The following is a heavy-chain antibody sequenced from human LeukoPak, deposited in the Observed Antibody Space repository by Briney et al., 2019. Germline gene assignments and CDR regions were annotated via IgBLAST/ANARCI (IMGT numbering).Heavy chain of an antibody. Sequence: ASVKVSCKASGGTFSSYAISWVRQAPGQGLEWMGGIIPIFGTANYAQKFQGRVTITADESTSTAYMELSSLRSEDTAVYYCARHRMATIKSFDYWGQGTLVTVSS. CDR3: ARHRMATIKSFDY. V-gene: IGHV1-69*13. CDR1: GGTFSSYA. J-gene: IGHJ4*02. CDR2: IIPIFGTA. D-gene: IGHD5-24*01.